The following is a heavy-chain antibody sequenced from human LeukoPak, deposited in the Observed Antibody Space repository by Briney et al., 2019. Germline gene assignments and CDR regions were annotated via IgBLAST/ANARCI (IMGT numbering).Heavy chain of an antibody. V-gene: IGHV4-4*09. D-gene: IGHD3-10*01. CDR2: IYTSGST. CDR3: AGSYGSGTPIDY. J-gene: IGHJ4*02. CDR1: GGSISSYY. Sequence: SETLSLTCTVSGGSISSYYWSWLRQPPGKGLEWIGYIYTSGSTNYNPSLKSRVTISVDTSKNQFSLKLSSVTAADTAVYYCAGSYGSGTPIDYWGQGTLVTVSS.